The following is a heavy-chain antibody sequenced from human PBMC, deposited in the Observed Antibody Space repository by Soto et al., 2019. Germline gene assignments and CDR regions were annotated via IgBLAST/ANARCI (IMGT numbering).Heavy chain of an antibody. V-gene: IGHV1-18*01. J-gene: IGHJ6*02. D-gene: IGHD3-10*01. CDR1: GYTFTSYG. CDR2: ISAYNGNT. Sequence: PSVKVSCKASGYTFTSYGISWVRQAPGQGLEWMGWISAYNGNTNYAQKLQGRVTMTTDTSTSTAYMELRSLRSDDTAVYYCARGPQRGWFGEGYYYGMDVWGQGTTVTVSS. CDR3: ARGPQRGWFGEGYYYGMDV.